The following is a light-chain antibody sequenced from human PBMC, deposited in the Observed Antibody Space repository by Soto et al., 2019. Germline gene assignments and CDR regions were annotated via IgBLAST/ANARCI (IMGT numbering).Light chain of an antibody. J-gene: IGLJ7*01. Sequence: QLVLTQPPSASGTPGQRVTISCSGSSSNIGSNYVYWYQQLPGTAPNLLIYRNNQRPSGVPARLSGSKSGTSASLAISGLRSEDEADYYCAAWDDSLSGPVFGGGTQLTVL. CDR3: AAWDDSLSGPV. CDR2: RNN. CDR1: SSNIGSNY. V-gene: IGLV1-47*01.